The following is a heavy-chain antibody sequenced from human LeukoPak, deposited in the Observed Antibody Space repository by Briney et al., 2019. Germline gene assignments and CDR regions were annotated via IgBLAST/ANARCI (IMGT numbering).Heavy chain of an antibody. Sequence: SVKVSCKASGGTFSSYTISWVRQAPGQELEWMGRIIPILGIANYAQKFQGRVTITADQSTSTAYMELSSLRSEDTAVYYCARVGASTTLDYWGQGTLVTVSS. V-gene: IGHV1-69*02. CDR2: IIPILGIA. CDR3: ARVGASTTLDY. CDR1: GGTFSSYT. D-gene: IGHD1-26*01. J-gene: IGHJ4*02.